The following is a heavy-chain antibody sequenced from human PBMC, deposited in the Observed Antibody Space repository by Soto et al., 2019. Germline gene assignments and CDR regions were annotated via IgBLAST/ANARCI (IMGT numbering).Heavy chain of an antibody. CDR2: INDRGST. CDR3: AKTGFWSGYRVADY. CDR1: GGSISSSSSY. J-gene: IGHJ4*02. Sequence: QLQLRESGPGLVKPSETLSLTCTVSGGSISSSSSYWGWIRQPPGKGLEWIGSINDRGSTYCNPSLKSRITISVDTSKHQCSLRLTSVTAADTAVYFCAKTGFWSGYRVADYWGQGILVTVSS. D-gene: IGHD3-3*01. V-gene: IGHV4-39*01.